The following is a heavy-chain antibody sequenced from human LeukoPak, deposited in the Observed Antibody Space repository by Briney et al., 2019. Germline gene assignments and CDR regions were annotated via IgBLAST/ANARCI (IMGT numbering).Heavy chain of an antibody. D-gene: IGHD3-10*01. CDR1: GFTFDDYA. V-gene: IGHV3-9*01. CDR3: AKDIGSYYYGSGSYHFDY. J-gene: IGHJ4*02. Sequence: GGSLRLSCAASGFTFDDYAMHWVRQAPGKGLEWVSGISWNSGSIGYADSVKGRFTISRDNAKNSLYLQMNSLRAEDTALYYCAKDIGSYYYGSGSYHFDYWGQGTLVTVSS. CDR2: ISWNSGSI.